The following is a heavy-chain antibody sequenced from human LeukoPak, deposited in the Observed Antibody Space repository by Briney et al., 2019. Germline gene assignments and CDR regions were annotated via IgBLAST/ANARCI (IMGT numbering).Heavy chain of an antibody. D-gene: IGHD3-9*01. V-gene: IGHV4-4*07. CDR3: ARELRYFDWLSEKDYYYYYMDV. Sequence: PSETLSLTCTVSGYSISSGYYWSWIRQPAGKGLEWIGRIYTSGSTNYNPSLKSRVTMSVDTSKNQFSLKLSSVTAADTAVYYCARELRYFDWLSEKDYYYYYMDVWGKGTTVTISS. CDR1: GYSISSGYY. J-gene: IGHJ6*03. CDR2: IYTSGST.